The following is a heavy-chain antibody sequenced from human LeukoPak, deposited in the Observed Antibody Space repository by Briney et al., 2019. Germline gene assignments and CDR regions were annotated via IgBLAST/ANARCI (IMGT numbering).Heavy chain of an antibody. CDR2: INPNSGGT. V-gene: IGHV1-2*02. CDR1: GYTFAGYY. Sequence: ASVNVSCKASGYTFAGYYMHWVRQAPGQGLEWMGWINPNSGGTNYAQKFQGRVTMTRDTSITTAYMELSSLTSDDTAVYYCARKGPNSSNWYYFDNWGQGTLVTVSS. J-gene: IGHJ4*02. CDR3: ARKGPNSSNWYYFDN. D-gene: IGHD6-13*01.